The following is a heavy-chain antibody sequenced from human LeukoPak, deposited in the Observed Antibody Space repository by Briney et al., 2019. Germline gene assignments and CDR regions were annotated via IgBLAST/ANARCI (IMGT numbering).Heavy chain of an antibody. V-gene: IGHV3-21*01. CDR1: GFTFSSYS. J-gene: IGHJ5*02. CDR2: ISSSSSYI. D-gene: IGHD6-13*01. Sequence: GGSLRLSCAASGFTFSSYSMNWVRQAPGKGLEWVSSISSSSSYIYYADSVKGRFTISRDNAKNSLYLQMNSLRAEDTAVYYCAREKPGIAAAGHNWFAPWGQGTLVTVSS. CDR3: AREKPGIAAAGHNWFAP.